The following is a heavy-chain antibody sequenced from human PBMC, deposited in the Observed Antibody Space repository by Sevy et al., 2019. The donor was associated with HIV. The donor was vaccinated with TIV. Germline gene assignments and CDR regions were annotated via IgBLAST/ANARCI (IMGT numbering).Heavy chain of an antibody. V-gene: IGHV3-48*02. CDR1: GFTFSSYS. D-gene: IGHD2-21*01. J-gene: IGHJ6*03. CDR2: ISSSSSTI. CDR3: ARGTSCGVYYYYYYMDV. Sequence: GGSLRLSCAASGFTFSSYSMNWVRQAPGKGLEWVSYISSSSSTIYYADSVKGRFTISRDNAKNSLYLQMNSLRDEDTAVYYCARGTSCGVYYYYYYMDVWGKGTTVTVSS.